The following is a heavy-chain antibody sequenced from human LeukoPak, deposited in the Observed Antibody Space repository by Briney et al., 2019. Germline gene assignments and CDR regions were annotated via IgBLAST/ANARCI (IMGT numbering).Heavy chain of an antibody. V-gene: IGHV3-30*02. CDR1: GFTFSSYG. CDR2: IRYDGSNK. CDR3: ARAVRYYYGSGTIFDY. Sequence: PGGSLRLSCAASGFTFSSYGMHWVRQAPGKGLEWVAFIRYDGSNKYYADSVKGRFTISRDNSKNTLYLQMNSLRAEDTAVYYCARAVRYYYGSGTIFDYWGQGTLVTVSS. D-gene: IGHD3-10*01. J-gene: IGHJ4*02.